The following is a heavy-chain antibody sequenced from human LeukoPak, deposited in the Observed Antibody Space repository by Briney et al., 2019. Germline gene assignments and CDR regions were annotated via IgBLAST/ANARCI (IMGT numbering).Heavy chain of an antibody. V-gene: IGHV1-18*01. CDR1: GFTFTTYG. CDR2: ISAYNGNT. CDR3: ARLKSNYYDSSGYYDY. Sequence: ASVKVSCKASGFTFTTYGISWVRQAPGQGLEWMGWISAYNGNTNYAQKLQGRVTMATETSTSTVYMQLRSLRSDDTAVYYCARLKSNYYDSSGYYDYWGQGTLVTVSS. J-gene: IGHJ4*02. D-gene: IGHD3-22*01.